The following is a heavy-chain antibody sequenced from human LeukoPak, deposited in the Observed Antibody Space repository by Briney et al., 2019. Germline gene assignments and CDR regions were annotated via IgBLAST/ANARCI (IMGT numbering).Heavy chain of an antibody. CDR3: ARVRGVEEGDYYDSSGNNWFDP. CDR1: GGSISSYY. D-gene: IGHD3-22*01. CDR2: IYCSGST. V-gene: IGHV4-59*01. Sequence: SETLSLSCTVSGGSISSYYWSWIRQPPGKGLEWIGYIYCSGSTNYNPLLKSRVNISVDTSKNQFSLMLSSVPAADTAVYYCARVRGVEEGDYYDSSGNNWFDPWGQGTLVTVSS. J-gene: IGHJ5*02.